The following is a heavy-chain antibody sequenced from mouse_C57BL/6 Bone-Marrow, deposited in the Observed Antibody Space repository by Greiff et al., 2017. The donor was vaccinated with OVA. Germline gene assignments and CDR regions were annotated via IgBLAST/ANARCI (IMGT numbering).Heavy chain of an antibody. V-gene: IGHV1-54*01. CDR1: GYAFTNYL. Sequence: QVQLKESGAELVRPGTSVTVSCKASGYAFTNYLIEWVKQRPGQGLEWIGVFNPGSGGTNYNEKFKGKATLTADKSSSTAYMQLSSLTSEGSAVYFCASGAYWGQGTLVTVSA. CDR2: FNPGSGGT. J-gene: IGHJ3*01. CDR3: ASGAY.